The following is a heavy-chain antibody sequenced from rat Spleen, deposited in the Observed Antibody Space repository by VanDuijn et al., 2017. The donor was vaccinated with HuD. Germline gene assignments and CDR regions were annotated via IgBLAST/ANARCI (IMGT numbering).Heavy chain of an antibody. Sequence: EVQLVESGGGLVQPGRSMNVSCAASGFTFSYYGMAWVRQAPKKGLEWVAYISSDGRSTYYRDSMKGRFTISRDNAKSTLYLQMDSLRSEDTATYYCAPGTGGFTDWSQGTLVTVSS. V-gene: IGHV5-27*01. CDR1: GFTFSYYG. D-gene: IGHD5-1*01. CDR2: ISSDGRST. J-gene: IGHJ3*01. CDR3: APGTGGFTD.